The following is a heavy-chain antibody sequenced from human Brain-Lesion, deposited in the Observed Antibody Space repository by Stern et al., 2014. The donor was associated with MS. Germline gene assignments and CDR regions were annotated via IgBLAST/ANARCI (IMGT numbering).Heavy chain of an antibody. V-gene: IGHV4-4*02. D-gene: IGHD3-10*01. CDR2: VYQSGSA. Sequence: VHLVESGPGLVKPSGTLSLTCAVSGASISNTQWWTWVRQSPGKGLEWIGEVYQSGSANYNPSLRSLVTISVDRAKKNFPPKLNSVTAADTAVYYCARDPRRGGLSGYYHGMDVWGQGTTVTVSS. J-gene: IGHJ6*02. CDR1: GASISNTQW. CDR3: ARDPRRGGLSGYYHGMDV.